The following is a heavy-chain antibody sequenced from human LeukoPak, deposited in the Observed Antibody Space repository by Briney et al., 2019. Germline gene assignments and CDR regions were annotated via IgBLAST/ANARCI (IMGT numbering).Heavy chain of an antibody. J-gene: IGHJ4*02. CDR3: AKDSHLWFGESYFDY. V-gene: IGHV3-23*01. CDR1: GFTFSSYA. Sequence: GGSLRLSCAASGFTFSSYAMSWVRQAPGKGLEWVSAISGSGGSTYYADSVKGRFTISRDNSKNTLYLQMNSLRAEDTAVYYCAKDSHLWFGESYFDYWGQGTLVTVSS. D-gene: IGHD3-10*01. CDR2: ISGSGGST.